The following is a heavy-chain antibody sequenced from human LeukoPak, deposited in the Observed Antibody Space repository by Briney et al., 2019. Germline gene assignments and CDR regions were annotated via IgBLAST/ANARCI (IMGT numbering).Heavy chain of an antibody. CDR2: IHDSGIT. D-gene: IGHD5-12*01. CDR1: GGSISDSY. V-gene: IGHV4-59*01. CDR3: ARGGYMSNWFEH. Sequence: TSETLSLTCTVSGGSISDSYWSWIRQPPGKGLEWIGKIHDSGITNYNPSLKSRVTFSVDTSKKQFSLNLNSVTAADTAVYYCARGGYMSNWFEHWGQGTPVTVSS. J-gene: IGHJ5*02.